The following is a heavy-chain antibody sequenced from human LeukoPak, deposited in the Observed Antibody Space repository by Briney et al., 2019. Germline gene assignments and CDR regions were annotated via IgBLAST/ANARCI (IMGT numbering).Heavy chain of an antibody. CDR2: IYGGGNT. V-gene: IGHV3-66*01. CDR3: ARDEVGAGNTYVKFDC. Sequence: GGSLRLSCAASGLTASSNYMSWVRQAPGKGLEWVSVIYGGGNTYYADSVQGRFTISRDNSKNTLYFQMNSLRAEDTAVYYCARDEVGAGNTYVKFDCWGQGTLVTVSS. J-gene: IGHJ4*02. D-gene: IGHD5-18*01. CDR1: GLTASSNY.